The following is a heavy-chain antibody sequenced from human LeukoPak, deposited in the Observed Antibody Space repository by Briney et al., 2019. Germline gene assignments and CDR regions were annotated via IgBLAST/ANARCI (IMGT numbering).Heavy chain of an antibody. J-gene: IGHJ3*02. Sequence: PSETLSLTCTVSGGSISSGSYYWRWIRQPAGKGLEWIGRIYTSGSTNYNPSLKSRVTISVGTSKNQFSLKLSSVTAADTAVYYCAREPRGEDAFDIWGQGTMVTVSS. CDR3: AREPRGEDAFDI. CDR2: IYTSGST. CDR1: GGSISSGSYY. D-gene: IGHD3-10*01. V-gene: IGHV4-61*02.